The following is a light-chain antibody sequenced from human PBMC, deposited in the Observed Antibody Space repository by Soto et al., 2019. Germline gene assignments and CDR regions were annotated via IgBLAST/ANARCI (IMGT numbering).Light chain of an antibody. J-gene: IGKJ1*01. CDR3: QQYNDKWT. V-gene: IGKV1-5*03. CDR2: KAS. CDR1: QSISSW. Sequence: DIQMTQSPSTLSASVGDRVTITCRASQSISSWLAWYQQKPGKAPNLLIYKASSLQSGVPSRFSGSGSGTEFTLTISSLQPDDCGTYYCQQYNDKWTFGQVTKV.